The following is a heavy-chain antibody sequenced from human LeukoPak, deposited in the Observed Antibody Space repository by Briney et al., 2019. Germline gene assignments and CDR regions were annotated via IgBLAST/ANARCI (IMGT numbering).Heavy chain of an antibody. Sequence: SETLSLTCTVPGGSISSYYWSWIRQPPGKGLEWIGYIYYSGSTNYNPSLKSRVTISVDTSKNQFSLKLSSVTAADTAVYYCARVGVVPAAMRYYYYYMDVWGKGTTVTVSS. CDR1: GGSISSYY. CDR2: IYYSGST. D-gene: IGHD2-2*01. V-gene: IGHV4-59*01. CDR3: ARVGVVPAAMRYYYYYMDV. J-gene: IGHJ6*03.